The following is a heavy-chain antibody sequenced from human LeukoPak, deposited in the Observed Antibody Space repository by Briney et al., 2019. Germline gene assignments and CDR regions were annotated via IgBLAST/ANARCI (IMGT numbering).Heavy chain of an antibody. D-gene: IGHD3-22*01. CDR2: MNPNSGNT. Sequence: GASVKVSCKASGYTFTSYDINWVRQATGQGLEWMGWMNPNSGNTGYAQKFQGRVTMTRNTSISTAYMELSSLRSENTAVYYCALGYYDSSGDAFDIWGQGTMVTVSS. CDR3: ALGYYDSSGDAFDI. V-gene: IGHV1-8*01. J-gene: IGHJ3*02. CDR1: GYTFTSYD.